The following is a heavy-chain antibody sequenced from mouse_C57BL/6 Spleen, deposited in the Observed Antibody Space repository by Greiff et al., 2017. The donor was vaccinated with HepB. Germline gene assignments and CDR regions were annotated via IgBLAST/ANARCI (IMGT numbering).Heavy chain of an antibody. J-gene: IGHJ1*03. Sequence: EVNVVESGGGLVKPGGSLKLSCAASGFTFSDYGMHWVRQAPEKGLEWVAYISSGSSTIYYADTVKGRFTISRDNAKNTLFLQMTSLRSEDTAMYYCAREGVSHWYFDVWGTGTTVTVSS. CDR3: AREGVSHWYFDV. CDR2: ISSGSSTI. V-gene: IGHV5-17*01. CDR1: GFTFSDYG.